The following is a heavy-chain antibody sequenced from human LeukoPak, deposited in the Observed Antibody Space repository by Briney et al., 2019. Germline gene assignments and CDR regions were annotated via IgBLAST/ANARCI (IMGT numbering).Heavy chain of an antibody. V-gene: IGHV3-7*01. J-gene: IGHJ4*02. Sequence: AGGSLRLSCAASGFSVGTYWMDWVRHAPGKGLEWVCNINQDGSVKQYVVSVRGRFTISRDNARNSVYLQMNALRVEDTAVYYCTRDFVFWGQGTLVTASS. CDR1: GFSVGTYW. CDR2: INQDGSVK. CDR3: TRDFVF. D-gene: IGHD3-3*01.